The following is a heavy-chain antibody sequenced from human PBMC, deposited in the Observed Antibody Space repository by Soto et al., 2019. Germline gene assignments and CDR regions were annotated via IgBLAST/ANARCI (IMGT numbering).Heavy chain of an antibody. D-gene: IGHD3-22*01. J-gene: IGHJ4*02. CDR1: GFSFSNCW. CDR3: ARGIDNYDSSGYI. V-gene: IGHV3-7*03. Sequence: PGGSLRLSCAASGFSFSNCWMSWVRQAPGKGLEWVANIKQDRSETYYGDSVKGRFTISRDNAKNSLYLQMNSLRAEDTAVYYCARGIDNYDSSGYIWGQGTLVTVS. CDR2: IKQDRSET.